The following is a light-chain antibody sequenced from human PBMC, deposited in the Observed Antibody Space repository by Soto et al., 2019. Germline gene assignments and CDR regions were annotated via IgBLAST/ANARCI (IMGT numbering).Light chain of an antibody. Sequence: QSVLTQPASVSGSPGQSITISCTGTSSDVGGYNYVSWYQQHPGKAPKLMIYEVSNRPSGVSNRFSGSKSGNTASLTISGLQAEDEAAYYCSSYTSSSNYVFGNGTKVT. CDR1: SSDVGGYNY. CDR3: SSYTSSSNYV. CDR2: EVS. V-gene: IGLV2-14*01. J-gene: IGLJ1*01.